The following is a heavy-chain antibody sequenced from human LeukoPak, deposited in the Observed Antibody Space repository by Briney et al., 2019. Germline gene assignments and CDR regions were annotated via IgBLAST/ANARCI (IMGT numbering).Heavy chain of an antibody. J-gene: IGHJ4*02. D-gene: IGHD3-3*01. CDR2: INHSGST. Sequence: GSLRLSCAASGFTFSSYWMSWIRQPPGKGLEWIGEINHSGSTNYNPSLKSRVTISVDTSKNQFSLKLSSVTAADTAVYYCARGGQSRFLEWLSIYYFDYWGQGTLVTVSS. CDR1: GFTFSSYW. CDR3: ARGGQSRFLEWLSIYYFDY. V-gene: IGHV4-34*01.